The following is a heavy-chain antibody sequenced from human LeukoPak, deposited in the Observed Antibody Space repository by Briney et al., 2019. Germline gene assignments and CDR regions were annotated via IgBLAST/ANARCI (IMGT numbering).Heavy chain of an antibody. CDR3: AKSLYGSGSYYNYYFDY. D-gene: IGHD3-10*01. Sequence: PGGSLRLSCAASGFTFGSYAMNWVRQAPGKGLGWVSTISGSGGRTYYADSVKGRFTISRDNSKNTLYMQMNSLRVEDTAVYYCAKSLYGSGSYYNYYFDYWGQGTLVTVSS. J-gene: IGHJ4*02. V-gene: IGHV3-23*01. CDR2: ISGSGGRT. CDR1: GFTFGSYA.